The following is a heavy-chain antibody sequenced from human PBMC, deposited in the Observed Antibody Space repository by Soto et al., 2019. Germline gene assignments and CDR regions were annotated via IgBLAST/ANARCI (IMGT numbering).Heavy chain of an antibody. D-gene: IGHD3-10*01. J-gene: IGHJ4*01. Sequence: KPSETLSLTCSVSGDLVSSDNYYWTWIRQPPGKGLEWLGSVYHNGIMFHNPSFQSRVTISVDTSKNQFSLNLRSVTAADTAVYYCAALWFGELAFNYWGHGILVTVSS. V-gene: IGHV4-38-2*02. CDR2: VYHNGIM. CDR3: AALWFGELAFNY. CDR1: GDLVSSDNYY.